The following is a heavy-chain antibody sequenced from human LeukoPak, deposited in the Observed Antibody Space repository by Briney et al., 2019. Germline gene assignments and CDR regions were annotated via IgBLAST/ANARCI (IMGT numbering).Heavy chain of an antibody. CDR1: GGSFSGYY. CDR3: ARGPRAAAGTLPIGYYYYYGMDV. D-gene: IGHD6-13*01. CDR2: INHSGST. V-gene: IGHV4-34*01. J-gene: IGHJ6*02. Sequence: SETLSLTCAVYGGSFSGYYWSWIRQPPGKGLEWIGEINHSGSTNYNPSLKSRVTISVDTSKNQFSLKLSSVTAADTAVYYCARGPRAAAGTLPIGYYYYYGMDVWGQGTTVTVSS.